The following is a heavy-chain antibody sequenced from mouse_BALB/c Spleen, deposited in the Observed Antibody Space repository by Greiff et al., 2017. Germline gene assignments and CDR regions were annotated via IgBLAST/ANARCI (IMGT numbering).Heavy chain of an antibody. CDR3: TRGSYYGSSYWYFDV. CDR1: GYTFTSYW. J-gene: IGHJ1*01. D-gene: IGHD1-1*01. CDR2: IYPGNSDT. V-gene: IGHV1-5*01. Sequence: EVQLQQSGTVLARPGASVKMSCKASGYTFTSYWMHWVKQRPGQGLEWIGAIYPGNSDTSYNQKFKGKAKLTAVTSTSTAYMELSSLTNEDSAVYYCTRGSYYGSSYWYFDVWGAGTTVTVSS.